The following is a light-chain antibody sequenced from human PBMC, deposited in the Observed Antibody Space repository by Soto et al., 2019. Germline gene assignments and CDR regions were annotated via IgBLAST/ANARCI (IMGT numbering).Light chain of an antibody. Sequence: QSVLTQPPSVSGAPGQTVTISCAGSSSNIGPGFDVHWYQQVSGAAPKLLIYGNSNRPSGVPDRFSGSRSGTSASLAITGLQPEDEADYYCQSYDSSMRGSVFGAGTKVTV. CDR2: GNS. CDR1: SSNIGPGFD. J-gene: IGLJ1*01. CDR3: QSYDSSMRGSV. V-gene: IGLV1-40*01.